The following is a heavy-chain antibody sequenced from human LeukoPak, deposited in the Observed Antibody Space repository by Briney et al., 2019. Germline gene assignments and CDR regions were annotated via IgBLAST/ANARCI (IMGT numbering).Heavy chain of an antibody. Sequence: SETLSLTCTVSGYSISSGYYWGWIRQPPGKGLEWIGSIYHSGSTYYNPSLKSRVTISVDTFKNQFSLKLSSVTAADTAVYYCARALWFGETFPAYWGQGTLVTVSS. CDR2: IYHSGST. V-gene: IGHV4-38-2*02. J-gene: IGHJ4*02. CDR1: GYSISSGYY. CDR3: ARALWFGETFPAY. D-gene: IGHD3-10*01.